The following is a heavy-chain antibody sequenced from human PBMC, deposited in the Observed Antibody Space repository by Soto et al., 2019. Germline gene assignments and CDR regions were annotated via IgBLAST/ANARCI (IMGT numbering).Heavy chain of an antibody. Sequence: HPGGSLRLSCAASGFSFDDYAMHWVRQAPGKGLECVSSISLNGGGIAYADSVKGRFTISRDNSKNTVYLQMNSLRAEDTASYYCAKERYCDGGICPPAYWGRGALVTVSS. V-gene: IGHV3-9*01. CDR3: AKERYCDGGICPPAY. CDR2: ISLNGGGI. CDR1: GFSFDDYA. J-gene: IGHJ4*02. D-gene: IGHD2-15*01.